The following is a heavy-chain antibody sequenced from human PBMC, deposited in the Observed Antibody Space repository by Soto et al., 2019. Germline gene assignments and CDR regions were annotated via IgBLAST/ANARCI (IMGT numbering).Heavy chain of an antibody. CDR2: ISYDGSNK. V-gene: IGHV3-30*18. CDR1: GFTFSSYG. J-gene: IGHJ4*02. CDR3: AKVRRSDYPYYFDY. Sequence: GGSLRLSCAASGFTFSSYGMHWVRQAPGKGLEWVAVISYDGSNKYYADSVKGRFTISRDNSKNTLYLQMNSLRAEDTAVYYCAKVRRSDYPYYFDYWGQGTLVTVSS. D-gene: IGHD4-17*01.